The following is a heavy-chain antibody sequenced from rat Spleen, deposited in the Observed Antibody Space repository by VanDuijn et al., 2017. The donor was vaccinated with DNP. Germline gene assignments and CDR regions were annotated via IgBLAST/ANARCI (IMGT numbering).Heavy chain of an antibody. V-gene: IGHV5-29*01. J-gene: IGHJ4*01. CDR2: ISYDGSST. D-gene: IGHD1-10*01. Sequence: EVQLVESGGGLVQPGRSLKLSCAASGFTFSNYYMAWVRRAPTKGLEWVATISYDGSSTYYRDSVKGRFTISRDNAKSTLYLQMDSLRSEDTATYYCGRHRTTSPYYYAMDAWGQGASVTVSS. CDR1: GFTFSNYY. CDR3: GRHRTTSPYYYAMDA.